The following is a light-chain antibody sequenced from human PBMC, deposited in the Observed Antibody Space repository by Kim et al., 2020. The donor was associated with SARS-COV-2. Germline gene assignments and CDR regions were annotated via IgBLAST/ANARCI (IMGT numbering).Light chain of an antibody. J-gene: IGKJ1*01. V-gene: IGKV6-21*02. CDR3: HQTGSLPWT. CDR2: FTS. CDR1: QSIGSY. Sequence: VTPNGTASNTCRASQSIGSYLHWYQQKPGQSPKLLIRFTSQSISGVPSRFSGSGSGTDFTLSINSLEAEDAATYFCHQTGSLPWTFGQGTKVDIK.